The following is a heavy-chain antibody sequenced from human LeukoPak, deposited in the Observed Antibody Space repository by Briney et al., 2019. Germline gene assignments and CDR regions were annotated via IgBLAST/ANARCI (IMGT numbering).Heavy chain of an antibody. D-gene: IGHD3-9*01. Sequence: PGGSLRLSCAASGFTFSSYGMYWVRRAPGKGLEWVSHISTGSSTIYYADSVKGRFTISRDNAKNSLYLQMNSLRAEDTAVYYCARDFAGWGYFDLWGRGTQVTVSS. CDR3: ARDFAGWGYFDL. CDR2: ISTGSSTI. CDR1: GFTFSSYG. J-gene: IGHJ2*01. V-gene: IGHV3-48*01.